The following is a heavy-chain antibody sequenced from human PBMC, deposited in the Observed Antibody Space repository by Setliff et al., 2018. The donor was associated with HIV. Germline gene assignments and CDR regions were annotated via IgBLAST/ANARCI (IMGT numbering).Heavy chain of an antibody. D-gene: IGHD3-22*01. CDR2: MNPNSGNT. V-gene: IGHV1-8*02. CDR1: GYTFGSYD. Sequence: GASVKVSCKASGYTFGSYDINWVRQATGQGLEWMGWMNPNSGNTGCAQKFQGRVTMTRDTSISTAYMELNNLKFEDTAVYYCARARRDSYDRGRRNHYYIDVWGKGTTVTAP. CDR3: ARARRDSYDRGRRNHYYIDV. J-gene: IGHJ6*03.